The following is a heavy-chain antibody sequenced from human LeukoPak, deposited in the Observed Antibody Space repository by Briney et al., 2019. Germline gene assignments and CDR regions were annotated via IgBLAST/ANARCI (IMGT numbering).Heavy chain of an antibody. D-gene: IGHD3-22*01. V-gene: IGHV3-74*01. J-gene: IGHJ4*02. CDR2: INSDGRTT. Sequence: PGGSLRLSCAASGFTFSNNWMHWVRQAPGKGLVWVSRINSDGRTTTYADSVKGRFTISRDNAKNTVYLQMNRLSAEDTAVYYCAMIKEGWGQGTLVTLSS. CDR1: GFTFSNNW. CDR3: AMIKEG.